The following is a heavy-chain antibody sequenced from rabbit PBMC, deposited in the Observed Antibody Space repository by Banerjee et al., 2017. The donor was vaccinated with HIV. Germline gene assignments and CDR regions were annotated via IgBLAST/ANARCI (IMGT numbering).Heavy chain of an antibody. CDR2: IHSVSGST. V-gene: IGHV1S45*01. D-gene: IGHD4-2*01. CDR3: ARGTGGAGDGLNL. Sequence: QEQLEESGGDLAKPEGALTLTCKASAFFFSFSNWICWVRQAPGKGLEWIACIHSVSGSTYYASWATGRFTISKTSSPTVTLQMTSLTAADTATYFCARGTGGAGDGLNLWGPGTLVTVS. CDR1: AFFFSFSNW. J-gene: IGHJ4*01.